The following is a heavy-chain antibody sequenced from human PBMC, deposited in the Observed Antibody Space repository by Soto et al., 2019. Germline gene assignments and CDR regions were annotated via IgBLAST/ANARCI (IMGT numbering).Heavy chain of an antibody. D-gene: IGHD1-26*01. Sequence: GGSLKISCKGAGYSFTTYWIGWGRQMPGKGLEWMGIIYPGDSDTRYSPSFQGQVTISADKSISTAYLQWSSLKASDTAMYYCARVPLWGAQTVDYWGQGTLVTVSS. CDR3: ARVPLWGAQTVDY. CDR1: GYSFTTYW. V-gene: IGHV5-51*01. CDR2: IYPGDSDT. J-gene: IGHJ4*02.